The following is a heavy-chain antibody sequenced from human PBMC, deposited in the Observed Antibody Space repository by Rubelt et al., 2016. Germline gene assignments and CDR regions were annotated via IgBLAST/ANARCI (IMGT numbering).Heavy chain of an antibody. CDR2: ISAYNGNT. D-gene: IGHD3-10*01. V-gene: IGHV1-18*01. CDR3: ARDPLPVRGVIMTPTH. Sequence: QVQLVQSGAEVKKPGASVKVSCKASGYTFTSYGISWVRQAPGQGLEWMGWISAYNGNTNYAQKLPGRVTMTTGTSTSTSYMELRSLRSDDTAVYYCARDPLPVRGVIMTPTHWGQGTLVTVSS. CDR1: GYTFTSYG. J-gene: IGHJ4*02.